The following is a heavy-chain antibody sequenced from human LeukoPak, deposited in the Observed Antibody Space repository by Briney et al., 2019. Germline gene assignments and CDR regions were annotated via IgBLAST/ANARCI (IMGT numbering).Heavy chain of an antibody. V-gene: IGHV4-59*12. CDR1: GGSISSYY. CDR2: IYYSGST. J-gene: IGHJ6*02. D-gene: IGHD3-22*01. CDR3: ARGPVSSGYSYYYYYGMDV. Sequence: SETLSLTCTASGGSISSYYWSWIRQPPGKGLEWIGYIYYSGSTDYNPSLKSRLSMSVDMSNNQFSLSLSSVTAADTAVYYCARGPVSSGYSYYYYYGMDVWGQGTTVTVSS.